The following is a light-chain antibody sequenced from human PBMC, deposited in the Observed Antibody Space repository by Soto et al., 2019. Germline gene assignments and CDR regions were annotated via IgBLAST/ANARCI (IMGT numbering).Light chain of an antibody. Sequence: EIVLTQSPGTLSLSPGERATLSCRASQSVSSSYLAWYQHKPRQAPRLLIYVASSRATGIPDRFSGSGSGTDFTLTISRLEPEDFTVYYCEQYGSSPHTFGQGTKLEIK. CDR1: QSVSSSY. CDR2: VAS. CDR3: EQYGSSPHT. V-gene: IGKV3-20*01. J-gene: IGKJ2*01.